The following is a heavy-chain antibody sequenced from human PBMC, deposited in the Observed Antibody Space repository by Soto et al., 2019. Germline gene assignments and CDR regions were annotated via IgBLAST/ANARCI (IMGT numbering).Heavy chain of an antibody. J-gene: IGHJ6*03. CDR3: AARGGYCSGGSCYSDWAYYYYMDV. CDR1: GFPFTSPA. CDR2: IVVGSGNT. Sequence: ASVKVSCKASGFPFTSPAMQWVRQARGQRLEWIGWIVVGSGNTNYAQKFQERVTITRDMSTSTAYMELSSLRSEDTAVYYCAARGGYCSGGSCYSDWAYYYYMDVWGKGTTVTVSS. V-gene: IGHV1-58*02. D-gene: IGHD2-15*01.